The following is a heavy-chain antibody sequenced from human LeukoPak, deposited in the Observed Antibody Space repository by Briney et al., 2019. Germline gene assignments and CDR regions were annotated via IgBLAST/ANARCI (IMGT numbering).Heavy chain of an antibody. Sequence: GRSLRLSCAASGFTFSSYGMHWVRQAPGRGLEWVAVISYDGSNKYYADSVKGRFTISRDNSKNTLHLQMNSLRAEDTAVYYCAKGQYYYDSSGPSGYWGQGTLVTVSS. D-gene: IGHD3-22*01. CDR2: ISYDGSNK. CDR3: AKGQYYYDSSGPSGY. CDR1: GFTFSSYG. J-gene: IGHJ4*02. V-gene: IGHV3-30*18.